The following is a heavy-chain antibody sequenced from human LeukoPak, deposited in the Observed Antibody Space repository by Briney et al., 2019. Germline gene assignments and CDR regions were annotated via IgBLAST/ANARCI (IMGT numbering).Heavy chain of an antibody. CDR1: GFTFDDYG. CDR3: ARGGRSKWRAHYYYYYIDV. CDR2: INWNGGST. V-gene: IGHV3-20*04. Sequence: GGSLRLSCAASGFTFDDYGMSWGRQAPGKGLEWVSGINWNGGSTGYADSVKGRFTSSRDNAKNCLYLQMNSLRSEDTALYYCARGGRSKWRAHYYYYYIDVWGKGTTVTVSS. D-gene: IGHD5-12*01. J-gene: IGHJ6*03.